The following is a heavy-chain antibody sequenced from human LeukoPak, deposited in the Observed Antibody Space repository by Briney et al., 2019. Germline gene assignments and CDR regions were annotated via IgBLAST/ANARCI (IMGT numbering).Heavy chain of an antibody. J-gene: IGHJ4*02. CDR1: GFTFDDYA. Sequence: PGGSLRLSCAASGFTFDDYAMHWVRQAPGKGLEWVSCISWNSGSIGYADSVKGRFTISRDNAKNSLYLQMNSLRAEDTALYYCAKDFNGSPPYYFDYWGQGTLVTVSS. CDR3: AKDFNGSPPYYFDY. D-gene: IGHD1-26*01. CDR2: ISWNSGSI. V-gene: IGHV3-9*01.